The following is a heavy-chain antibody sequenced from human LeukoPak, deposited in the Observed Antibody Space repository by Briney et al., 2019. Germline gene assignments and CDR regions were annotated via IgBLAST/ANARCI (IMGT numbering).Heavy chain of an antibody. CDR1: GYTFTSYG. CDR2: ISAYNGNT. Sequence: ASVKASCKASGYTFTSYGISWVRQAPGQGLEWMGWISAYNGNTNYAQKLQGRVTMTTDTSTSTAYMELRSLRSDDTAVYYCARDYPTGYCSSTSCPWPFDYWGQGTLVTVSS. D-gene: IGHD2-2*01. J-gene: IGHJ4*02. CDR3: ARDYPTGYCSSTSCPWPFDY. V-gene: IGHV1-18*01.